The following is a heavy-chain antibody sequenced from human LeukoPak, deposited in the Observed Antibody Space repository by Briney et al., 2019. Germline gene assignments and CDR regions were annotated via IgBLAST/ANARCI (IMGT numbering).Heavy chain of an antibody. Sequence: SETLSLTCAVYGGSFSGYYWSWIRQPPGKGLEWIGEINHSGSTNYNPSLKSRVTISVDTSKNQFSLKLSSVTAADTAVYYCASRRGWKYYFDYWGQGTLVTVSS. V-gene: IGHV4-34*01. J-gene: IGHJ4*02. CDR3: ASRRGWKYYFDY. CDR2: INHSGST. CDR1: GGSFSGYY. D-gene: IGHD6-19*01.